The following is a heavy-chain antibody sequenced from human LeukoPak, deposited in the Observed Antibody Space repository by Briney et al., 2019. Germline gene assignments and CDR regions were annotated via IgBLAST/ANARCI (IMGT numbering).Heavy chain of an antibody. Sequence: ASVKVSCEASGYTFTSYGISWVRQAPGQGLEWMGWISAYNGNTNYAQKLQGRVTMTTDTSTSTAYMELRSLRSDDTAVYYCARAARSSTSCPNDYWGQGTLVTVSS. V-gene: IGHV1-18*01. CDR2: ISAYNGNT. J-gene: IGHJ4*02. CDR1: GYTFTSYG. CDR3: ARAARSSTSCPNDY. D-gene: IGHD2-2*01.